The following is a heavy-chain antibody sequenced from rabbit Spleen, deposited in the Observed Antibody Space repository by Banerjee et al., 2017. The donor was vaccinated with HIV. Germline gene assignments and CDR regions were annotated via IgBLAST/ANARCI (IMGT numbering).Heavy chain of an antibody. Sequence: QSLEESGGGLVKPGGTLTLTCTVSGFSFSSNWICWVRQAPGKGLEWIGCIYTGSDSTAYASWAKGRFTVSKTSSTTVTLQMTRLTAADTATYFCARDTSSSFSSYGMDLWGQGTLVTVS. V-gene: IGHV1S40*01. CDR2: IYTGSDST. J-gene: IGHJ6*01. D-gene: IGHD1-1*01. CDR1: GFSFSSNW. CDR3: ARDTSSSFSSYGMDL.